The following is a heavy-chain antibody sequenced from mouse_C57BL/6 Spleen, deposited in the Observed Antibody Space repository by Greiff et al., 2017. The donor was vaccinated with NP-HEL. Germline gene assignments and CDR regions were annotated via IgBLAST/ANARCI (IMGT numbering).Heavy chain of an antibody. D-gene: IGHD2-4*01. CDR2: IDPETGGT. V-gene: IGHV1-15*01. CDR1: GYTFTDYE. Sequence: QVHVKQSGAELVRPGASVTLSCKASGYTFTDYEMHWVKQTPVHGLEWIGAIDPETGGTAYNQKFKGKAILTADKSSSTAYMELRSLTSEDSAVYYCTKDHDYEHWYFDVWGTGTTVTVSS. J-gene: IGHJ1*03. CDR3: TKDHDYEHWYFDV.